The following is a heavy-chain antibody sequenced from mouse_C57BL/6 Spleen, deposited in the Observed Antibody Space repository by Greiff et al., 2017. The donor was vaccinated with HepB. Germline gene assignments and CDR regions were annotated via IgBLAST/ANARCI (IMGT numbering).Heavy chain of an antibody. CDR1: GFTFSSYA. CDR2: ISDGGSYT. Sequence: EVNLVESGGGLVKPGGSLKPSCAASGFTFSSYAMSWVRQTPEKRLEWVATISDGGSYTYYPDNVKGRFTISRDNAKNNLYLQMSHLKSEDTAMYYCARGGSTMVTTGFAYWGQGTLVTVSA. CDR3: ARGGSTMVTTGFAY. D-gene: IGHD2-1*01. V-gene: IGHV5-4*03. J-gene: IGHJ3*01.